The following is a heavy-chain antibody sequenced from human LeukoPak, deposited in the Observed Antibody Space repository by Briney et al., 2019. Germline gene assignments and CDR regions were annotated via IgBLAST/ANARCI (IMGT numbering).Heavy chain of an antibody. CDR1: GGSISSYY. V-gene: IGHV4-59*08. CDR2: IYYSGST. CDR3: ARGGIVVVPTAIQDYYYYYYMDV. Sequence: SETLSLTCTVSGGSISSYYWSWIRQPPGKGLEWIGYIYYSGSTNYNPSLKSRVTISVDTSKNQFSLKLSSVTAADTAVYYCARGGIVVVPTAIQDYYYYYYMDVWGKGTTVTVSS. D-gene: IGHD2-2*02. J-gene: IGHJ6*03.